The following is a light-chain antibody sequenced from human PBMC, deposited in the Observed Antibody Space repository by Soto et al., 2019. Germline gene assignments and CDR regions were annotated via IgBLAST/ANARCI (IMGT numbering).Light chain of an antibody. CDR2: EVT. V-gene: IGLV2-14*01. CDR3: CSYTSSRTYV. CDR1: SCDVGAYIY. Sequence: QSVLTQPASVSGSPGQSITISCTGTSCDVGAYIYVSWYQHHPGKAPKVMIYEVTNRPSGVSDRFSGSKSGNTASLTISGLQAEDEADYYCCSYTSSRTYVFGTGTKVTVL. J-gene: IGLJ1*01.